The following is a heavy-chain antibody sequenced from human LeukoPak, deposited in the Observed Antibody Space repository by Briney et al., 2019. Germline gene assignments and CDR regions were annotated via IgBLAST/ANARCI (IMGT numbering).Heavy chain of an antibody. CDR2: FDPEDGET. Sequence: ASVKVSCKVSGYTLTELSMHWVRQAPGKGLEWMGGFDPEDGETVYAQKFQGRVTMTEDTSTDTAYMELSSLRSEDTAVYYCATSHFCSSTSCYSHYYYYGMDAWGKGTTVTVSS. V-gene: IGHV1-24*01. CDR1: GYTLTELS. CDR3: ATSHFCSSTSCYSHYYYYGMDA. J-gene: IGHJ6*04. D-gene: IGHD2-2*02.